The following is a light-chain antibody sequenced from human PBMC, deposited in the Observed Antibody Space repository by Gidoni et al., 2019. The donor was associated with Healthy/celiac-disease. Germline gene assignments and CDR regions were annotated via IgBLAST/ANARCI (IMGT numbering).Light chain of an antibody. Sequence: EIVWTQSPGTLSLSPGERATLSCRASQRVSSSYLAWYQQKPGQAPRLLIYGASSRATGSPDRFSGSGSGTDFTLTISRLEPEDFAVYYCQQYGSSTYTFGQGTKLEIK. J-gene: IGKJ2*01. CDR1: QRVSSSY. CDR2: GAS. V-gene: IGKV3-20*01. CDR3: QQYGSSTYT.